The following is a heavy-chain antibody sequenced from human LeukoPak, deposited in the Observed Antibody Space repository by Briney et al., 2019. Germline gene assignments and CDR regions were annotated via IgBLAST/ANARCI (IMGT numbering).Heavy chain of an antibody. CDR2: INSDGSST. J-gene: IGHJ5*02. Sequence: GVSLRLSCAASGFTFSSYWMHWVRQAPGKGLVWVSRINSDGSSTSYADSVKGRFTISRDNAKNTLYLQMNSLRAEDTAVYYCARGGYSYDINWFDPWGQGTLVTVSS. CDR3: ARGGYSYDINWFDP. D-gene: IGHD5-18*01. CDR1: GFTFSSYW. V-gene: IGHV3-74*01.